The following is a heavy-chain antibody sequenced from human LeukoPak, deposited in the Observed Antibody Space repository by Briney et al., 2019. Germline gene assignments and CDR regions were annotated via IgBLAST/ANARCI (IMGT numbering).Heavy chain of an antibody. D-gene: IGHD3-10*02. CDR1: GVTFSSYS. CDR3: AELGITMIGGV. J-gene: IGHJ6*03. CDR2: SSSSGSTI. Sequence: GGSLRLSCAASGVTFSSYSMTWVRQAPGRGLEWVSYSSSSGSTIYYADSVKGRFTISRDNAKNSLYLQMNSLRAEDTAVYYCAELGITMIGGVWGKGTTVTISS. V-gene: IGHV3-48*04.